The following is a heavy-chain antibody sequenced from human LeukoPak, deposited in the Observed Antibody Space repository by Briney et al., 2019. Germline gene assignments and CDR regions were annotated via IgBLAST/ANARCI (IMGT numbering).Heavy chain of an antibody. J-gene: IGHJ4*02. CDR3: ARLWGNWGVFDY. D-gene: IGHD7-27*01. Sequence: GESLQISCQGSGSSFTSYWIGGGRQLPGKGLEWMGIIYPGGSDTRYSPSFQGQVTISADKSISTAYLQWSSLKASDTAMYYCARLWGNWGVFDYWGQGTLVTVSS. V-gene: IGHV5-51*01. CDR2: IYPGGSDT. CDR1: GSSFTSYW.